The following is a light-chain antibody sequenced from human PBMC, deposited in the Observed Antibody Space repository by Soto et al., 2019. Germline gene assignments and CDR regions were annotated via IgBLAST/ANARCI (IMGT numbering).Light chain of an antibody. J-gene: IGLJ2*01. Sequence: QSALTQPPCASGSPGQSVTISCTGTSSDVGAYKYVSWYQQYPGKAPKLMIYEVTKRPSGVPDRFSGSKSGNTASLTVSGLQAEDEADYYCTSYVGNDIWVFGGGTKLTV. CDR1: SSDVGAYKY. CDR3: TSYVGNDIWV. CDR2: EVT. V-gene: IGLV2-8*01.